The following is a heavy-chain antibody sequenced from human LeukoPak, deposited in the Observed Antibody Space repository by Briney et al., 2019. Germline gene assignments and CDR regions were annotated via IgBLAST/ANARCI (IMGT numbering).Heavy chain of an antibody. CDR1: ADSFSGYL. V-gene: IGHV4-59*01. J-gene: IGHJ4*02. CDR2: VSDSGST. Sequence: PSETLSLTCTVSADSFSGYLWAWIRQPPGRGLEWIGYVSDSGSTNYNASLKSRLSISLDTAKNQSSLKLRSVTAADTAVYFCARSHGLYWGQGILVTVSS. CDR3: ARSHGLY.